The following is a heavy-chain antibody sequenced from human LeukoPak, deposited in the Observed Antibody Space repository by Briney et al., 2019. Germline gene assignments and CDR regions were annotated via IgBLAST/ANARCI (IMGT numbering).Heavy chain of an antibody. Sequence: GGSLRLSCAASGFTFSTYAISWVRQAPGKGLEWVSAISDSGDKTYYADSVRGRFTISRDNSKNTLYLQINSLRVEDTAVYYCARDRNYGSGSYYKPSYFDYWGQGTLVTVSS. V-gene: IGHV3-23*01. CDR2: ISDSGDKT. J-gene: IGHJ4*02. D-gene: IGHD3-10*01. CDR3: ARDRNYGSGSYYKPSYFDY. CDR1: GFTFSTYA.